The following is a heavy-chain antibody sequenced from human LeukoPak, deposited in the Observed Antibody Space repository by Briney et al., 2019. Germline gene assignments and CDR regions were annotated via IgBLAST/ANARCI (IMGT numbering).Heavy chain of an antibody. J-gene: IGHJ5*02. CDR3: ARDYSGWSLDP. D-gene: IGHD5-12*01. V-gene: IGHV3-48*03. CDR2: ISDGGKTK. Sequence: RGSPRLSCAASGFTFRSSEMNWVRQAPGKGLEWVSYISDGGKTKYYADSVKGRFTISRDNAKNSLYLQMNSLRAEDTAVYYCARDYSGWSLDPWGQGTLVTVSS. CDR1: GFTFRSSE.